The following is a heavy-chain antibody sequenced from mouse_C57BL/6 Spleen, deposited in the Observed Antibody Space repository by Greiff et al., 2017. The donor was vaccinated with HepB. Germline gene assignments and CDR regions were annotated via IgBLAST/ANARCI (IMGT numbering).Heavy chain of an antibody. CDR2: INPGSGGT. V-gene: IGHV1-54*01. CDR3: ARNYYGILDY. CDR1: GYAFTNYL. D-gene: IGHD1-1*01. J-gene: IGHJ2*01. Sequence: LQESGAELVRPGTSVKVSCKASGYAFTNYLIEWVKQRPGQGLEWIGVINPGSGGTNYNEKFKGKATLTADKSSSTAYMQLSSLTSEDSAVYFCARNYYGILDYWGQGTTLTVSS.